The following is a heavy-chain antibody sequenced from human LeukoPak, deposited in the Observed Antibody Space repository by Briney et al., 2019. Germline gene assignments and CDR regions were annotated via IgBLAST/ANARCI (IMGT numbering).Heavy chain of an antibody. Sequence: SQTLSLTCTVSGGSISSGSYYWSWIRQPAGKGLEWIGYIYYSGSTYYNPSLKSRVTISVDTSKNQFSLKLSSVTAADTAVYYCARVGCSSTSCYTEGYYYYYMDVWGKGTTVTVSS. D-gene: IGHD2-2*02. V-gene: IGHV4-30-4*08. CDR2: IYYSGST. CDR3: ARVGCSSTSCYTEGYYYYYMDV. J-gene: IGHJ6*03. CDR1: GGSISSGSYY.